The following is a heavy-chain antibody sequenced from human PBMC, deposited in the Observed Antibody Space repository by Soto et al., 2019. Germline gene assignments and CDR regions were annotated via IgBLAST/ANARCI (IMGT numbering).Heavy chain of an antibody. V-gene: IGHV4-31*03. D-gene: IGHD1-26*01. Sequence: SETLSLTCTVSGCSISSGGYFWSWIRQHPGKGLEWIGYIYYSGNTFYNPSLKTRVSISVDTSKNQFSLKLSSVTAADTAVYYCARGAVGATIYFDYWGQGTLVTVSS. CDR1: GCSISSGGYF. CDR2: IYYSGNT. J-gene: IGHJ4*02. CDR3: ARGAVGATIYFDY.